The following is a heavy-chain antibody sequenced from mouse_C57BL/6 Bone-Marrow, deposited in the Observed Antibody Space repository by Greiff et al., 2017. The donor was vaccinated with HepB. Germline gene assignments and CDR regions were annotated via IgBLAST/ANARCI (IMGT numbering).Heavy chain of an antibody. Sequence: QVQLQQSGPELVKPGASVKISCKASGYAFSSSWMNWVKQRPGKGLEWIGRIYPGDGDTNYNGKFKGKATLTADKSSSTAYMRLSSLTSEDAAVYVCARGVTTGFADWGQGTRVTVSA. CDR2: IYPGDGDT. V-gene: IGHV1-82*01. J-gene: IGHJ3*01. CDR1: GYAFSSSW. D-gene: IGHD2-2*01. CDR3: ARGVTTGFAD.